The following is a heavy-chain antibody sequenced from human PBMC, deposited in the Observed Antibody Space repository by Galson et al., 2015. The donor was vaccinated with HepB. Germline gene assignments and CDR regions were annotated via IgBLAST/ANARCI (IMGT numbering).Heavy chain of an antibody. CDR2: ISYDGSNK. CDR3: ARDPLDCSSTSCYIPSADYYYGMDV. V-gene: IGHV3-30-3*01. J-gene: IGHJ6*02. Sequence: SLRLSCAASGFTFSSYAMHWVRQAPGKGLEWVAVISYDGSNKYYADSVKGRFTISRDNSKNTLYLQMNSLRAEDTAVYYCARDPLDCSSTSCYIPSADYYYGMDVWGQGTTVTVSS. CDR1: GFTFSSYA. D-gene: IGHD2-2*02.